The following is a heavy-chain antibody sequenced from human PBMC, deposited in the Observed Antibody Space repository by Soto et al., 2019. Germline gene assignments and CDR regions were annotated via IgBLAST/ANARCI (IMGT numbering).Heavy chain of an antibody. Sequence: QLHLVQSGAVVKKPGASVTVSCSASGYPVTAYYMHWVRQAPGRGLEWMGGINPATGAAKYTQTLQGRDHMTMDAAKRAVFQGLSGMPSEHTAVFYWAGGGGVGVAGSAAFDMWGQGTLVTVSS. J-gene: IGHJ3*02. CDR1: GYPVTAYY. CDR3: AGGGGVGVAGSAAFDM. V-gene: IGHV1-2*02. CDR2: INPATGAA. D-gene: IGHD3-3*01.